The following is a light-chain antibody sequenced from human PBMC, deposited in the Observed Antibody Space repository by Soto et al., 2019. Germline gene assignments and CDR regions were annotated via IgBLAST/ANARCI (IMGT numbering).Light chain of an antibody. CDR3: QQYESSPLT. V-gene: IGKV3-20*01. CDR1: QSVSSSS. CDR2: GAS. J-gene: IGKJ1*01. Sequence: EIVLTQSPGTLSLSPGERATLSCRASQSVSSSSLAWYQQKPGQAPRLLIYGASSRATGIPDRFSGSGSGTDFTLTISRLEPEDFAVYYCQQYESSPLTFGQGTNVELK.